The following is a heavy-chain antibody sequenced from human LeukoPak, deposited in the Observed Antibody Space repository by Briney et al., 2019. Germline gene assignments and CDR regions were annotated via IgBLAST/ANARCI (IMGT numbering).Heavy chain of an antibody. CDR3: ARAYRDDHGGHHQARGPPYYYYYYMAV. D-gene: IGHD4-23*01. V-gene: IGHV3-23*01. J-gene: IGHJ6*03. Sequence: VGSLSLSCAVSGFTCSSHARIWVRQAPGQGLEGGSDISGSGYSTNYADSGKVRFTTARDNAKNSLYLQINSLRAEDTAVYYCARAYRDDHGGHHQARGPPYYYYYYMAVWGKGTTVTVSS. CDR1: GFTCSSHA. CDR2: ISGSGYST.